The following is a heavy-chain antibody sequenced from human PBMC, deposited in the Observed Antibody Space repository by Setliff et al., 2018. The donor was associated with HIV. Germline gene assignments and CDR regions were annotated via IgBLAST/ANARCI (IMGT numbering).Heavy chain of an antibody. J-gene: IGHJ3*02. V-gene: IGHV4-34*01. Sequence: SETLSLTCAVYGGSFSGYYWSWIRQPPGKGLEWIGEINHSGSTNYNPSLKSRVTISVDTPKNQYSLNLKSVTAADTAVYYCARVREGFLPYDAFEIWGQGTMVTVSS. CDR1: GGSFSGYY. D-gene: IGHD3-3*01. CDR3: ARVREGFLPYDAFEI. CDR2: INHSGST.